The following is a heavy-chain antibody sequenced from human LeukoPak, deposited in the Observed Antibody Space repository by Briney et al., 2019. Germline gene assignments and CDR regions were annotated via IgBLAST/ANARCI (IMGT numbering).Heavy chain of an antibody. V-gene: IGHV3-66*02. CDR2: IYSGGST. D-gene: IGHD6-6*01. CDR1: GFTVSSNY. Sequence: PGGSLRLSCAVSGFTVSSNYMSWVRQAPGKGLEWVSVIYSGGSTYYADSVKGRFTISRDNSKNTLYLQMNSLRAEDTAVYYCARSSSIAARYFDYWGQGTLVTVSS. CDR3: ARSSSIAARYFDY. J-gene: IGHJ4*02.